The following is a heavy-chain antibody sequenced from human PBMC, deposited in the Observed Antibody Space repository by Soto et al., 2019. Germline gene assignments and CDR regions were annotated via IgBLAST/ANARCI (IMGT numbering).Heavy chain of an antibody. V-gene: IGHV2-5*02. J-gene: IGHJ4*02. D-gene: IGHD4-17*01. CDR3: AHRTVPNYFDY. CDR1: GFSLSTSGVG. Sequence: QITLKESGPTLVKPTQTLTLTCTFSGFSLSTSGVGVGWIRQPPGKALEWLALIYWDDDKRYSPSLKSRLTITKDTSKNQVVLIMTNMDPMDTATYYCAHRTVPNYFDYWGQGTLVTVSS. CDR2: IYWDDDK.